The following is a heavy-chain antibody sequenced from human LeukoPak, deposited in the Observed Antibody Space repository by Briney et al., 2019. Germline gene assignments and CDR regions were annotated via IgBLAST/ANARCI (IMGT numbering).Heavy chain of an antibody. Sequence: PGRSLRLSCAASGFTFSSYGMHWVRQAPGKGLEWVAVIWYDGSNKYYADSVKGRFTISRDNAKNSLYLQMNSLRAEDTAVYYCAREYSGVLDYWGQGTLVTVSS. CDR2: IWYDGSNK. D-gene: IGHD5-12*01. CDR3: AREYSGVLDY. J-gene: IGHJ4*02. CDR1: GFTFSSYG. V-gene: IGHV3-33*01.